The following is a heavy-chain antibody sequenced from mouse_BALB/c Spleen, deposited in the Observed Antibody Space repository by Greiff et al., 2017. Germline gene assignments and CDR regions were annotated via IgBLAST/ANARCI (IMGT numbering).Heavy chain of an antibody. V-gene: IGHV5-12-1*01. CDR2: ISSGGGST. Sequence: EVKVEESGGGLVKPGGSLKLSCAASGFAFSSYDMSWVRQTPEKRLEWVAYISSGGGSTYYPDTVKGRFTISRDNAKNTLYLQMSSLKSEDTAMYYCARQNSLYYGSSYGAMDYWGQGTSVTVSS. CDR3: ARQNSLYYGSSYGAMDY. J-gene: IGHJ4*01. D-gene: IGHD1-1*01. CDR1: GFAFSSYD.